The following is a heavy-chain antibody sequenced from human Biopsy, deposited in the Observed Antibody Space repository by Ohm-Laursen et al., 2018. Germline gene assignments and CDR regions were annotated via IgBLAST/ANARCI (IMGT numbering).Heavy chain of an antibody. D-gene: IGHD2-2*01. V-gene: IGHV1-69*11. Sequence: SVKASCKAPTGTFNSYGIIWVRQAPAQGLEWMGRIIPILRTTAYAQTFLGRVTITADSPTSTVDMELTRLTSDDTAVYFCAREAIGYQLPCDDWGRGTLVTVSS. CDR1: TGTFNSYG. CDR3: AREAIGYQLPCDD. CDR2: IIPILRTT. J-gene: IGHJ4*02.